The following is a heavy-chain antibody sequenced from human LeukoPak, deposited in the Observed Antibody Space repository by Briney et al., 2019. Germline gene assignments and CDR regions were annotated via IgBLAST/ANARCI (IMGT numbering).Heavy chain of an antibody. Sequence: SETLSLTCAVYGGSFSGYYWSWIRQPPGKGLEWIGEINHSGSTNYNPSLKSRVTISVDTSKNQFSLKLSSVTAADTAVYYCARGPLRSGYYRPNWFDPWGQGTLVTVSS. J-gene: IGHJ5*02. CDR1: GGSFSGYY. CDR2: INHSGST. CDR3: ARGPLRSGYYRPNWFDP. V-gene: IGHV4-34*01. D-gene: IGHD3-3*01.